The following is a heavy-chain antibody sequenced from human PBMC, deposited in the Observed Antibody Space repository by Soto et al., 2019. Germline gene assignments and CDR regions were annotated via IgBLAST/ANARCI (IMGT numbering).Heavy chain of an antibody. CDR2: ISGDGNNA. CDR3: VRNRGTVLRDGVDF. CDR1: GFTFSSFW. Sequence: EVQLVESGGGIVQPGGSLRLSCAASGFTFSSFWMHWVRQAPGKGLVWVSRISGDGNNAVYADSVKGRFTVSRDNAKNTLDLQMISLTTDDTALYYCVRNRGTVLRDGVDFWGPGIMVTVSS. V-gene: IGHV3-74*01. D-gene: IGHD3-3*01. J-gene: IGHJ4*02.